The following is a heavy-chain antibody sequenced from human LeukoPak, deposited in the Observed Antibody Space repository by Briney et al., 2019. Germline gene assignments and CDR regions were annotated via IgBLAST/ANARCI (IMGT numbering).Heavy chain of an antibody. D-gene: IGHD2-2*01. J-gene: IGHJ5*02. CDR1: GYTFTSYG. Sequence: ASVKVSCKASGYTFTSYGISWVRQAPGQGLEWMGWISAYNGNTNYAQKLQGRVTMTTDTSTSTAYMELRSLRSDDTAVYYCARDSRPHCSSPSCYSRWFDPWGQGTLVTVSS. CDR2: ISAYNGNT. CDR3: ARDSRPHCSSPSCYSRWFDP. V-gene: IGHV1-18*01.